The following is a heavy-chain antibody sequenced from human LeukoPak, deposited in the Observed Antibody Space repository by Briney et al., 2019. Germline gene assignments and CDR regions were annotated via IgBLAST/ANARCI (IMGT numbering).Heavy chain of an antibody. D-gene: IGHD5-18*01. CDR1: GFTFSSYW. CDR3: ARQYSYGRVDY. Sequence: GSLRLSCAASGFTFSSYWMHWVRQAPGKGLVWVSCINSDGSDTTYADFVKGRFTISRDNAKNTLYLQMNSLRAEDTAVYFCARQYSYGRVDYWGQGTLVTVSS. CDR2: INSDGSDT. J-gene: IGHJ4*02. V-gene: IGHV3-74*01.